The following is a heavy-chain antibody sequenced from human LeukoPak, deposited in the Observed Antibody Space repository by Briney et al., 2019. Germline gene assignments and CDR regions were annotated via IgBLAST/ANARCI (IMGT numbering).Heavy chain of an antibody. V-gene: IGHV3-23*01. J-gene: IGHJ4*02. CDR2: ISGSGGST. CDR1: GFTFSSYA. D-gene: IGHD6-19*01. CDR3: AKATHSSGWPPEGY. Sequence: PGGSLRLSCAASGFTFSSYAMSWVRQAPGKGLEWVSGISGSGGSTYYADSVKGRFTVSRDNSKKTLYLQMNSLRAEDTAVYFCAKATHSSGWPPEGYWGQGTLVTVSS.